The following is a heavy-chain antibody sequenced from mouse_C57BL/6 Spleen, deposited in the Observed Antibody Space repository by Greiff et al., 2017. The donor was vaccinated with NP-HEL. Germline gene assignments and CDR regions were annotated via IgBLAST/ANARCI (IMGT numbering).Heavy chain of an antibody. CDR1: GYSITSGYY. CDR3: ARPYDWGYWFAY. CDR2: ISYDGSN. J-gene: IGHJ3*01. D-gene: IGHD2-4*01. V-gene: IGHV3-6*01. Sequence: EVQLQQSGPGLVKPSQSLSLTCPVTGYSITSGYYWNWIRQFPGNKREWMGDISYDGSNNYNPSLKNRISITRDTSKNQFFLKLNSVTTEDTAPYYCARPYDWGYWFAYWGQGTLVTVSA.